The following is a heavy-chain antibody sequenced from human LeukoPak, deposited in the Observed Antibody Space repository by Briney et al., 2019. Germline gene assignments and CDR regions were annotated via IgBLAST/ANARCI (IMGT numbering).Heavy chain of an antibody. Sequence: GGSLRLSCAASGFTFTDYAMNWVRQAPGKGLEWLSAISGSGGSTYYADSIQGRFTISRDNSKNTLYLQMNSLRAEDTAIYYCAKDRYSRGYFDWGQGTLVTVSS. V-gene: IGHV3-23*01. J-gene: IGHJ4*02. CDR2: ISGSGGST. CDR1: GFTFTDYA. CDR3: AKDRYSRGYFD. D-gene: IGHD3-22*01.